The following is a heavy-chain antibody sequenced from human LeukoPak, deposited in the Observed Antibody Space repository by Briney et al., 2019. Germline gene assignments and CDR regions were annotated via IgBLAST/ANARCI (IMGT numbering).Heavy chain of an antibody. CDR3: ARAIHSSGYPPVDY. CDR1: GFTFSSYG. Sequence: GGSLRLSCAAPGFTFSSYGMHWVRQAPGKGLEYVSAISSDGGSTFYANSVKGRFTISRDNSKNTLYLQMGSLRAEDMAVYYCARAIHSSGYPPVDYWGQGTLVTVSS. V-gene: IGHV3-64*01. D-gene: IGHD3-22*01. J-gene: IGHJ4*02. CDR2: ISSDGGST.